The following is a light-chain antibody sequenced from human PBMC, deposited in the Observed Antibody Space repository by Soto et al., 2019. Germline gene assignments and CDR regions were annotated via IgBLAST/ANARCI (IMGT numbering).Light chain of an antibody. CDR1: QTISSW. V-gene: IGKV1-5*03. CDR3: QQYNSYPS. CDR2: KAS. J-gene: IGKJ3*01. Sequence: DIQMTQSPSTLSGSVGDRVTITCRASQTISSWLAWYQQKPGKAPKLLIYKASSLESGVPSRFSGSGSGTEFTLTISSLQPDDFATYYCQQYNSYPSFGPGTKVD.